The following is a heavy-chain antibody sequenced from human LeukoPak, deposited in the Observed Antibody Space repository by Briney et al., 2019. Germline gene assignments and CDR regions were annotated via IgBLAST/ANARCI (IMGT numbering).Heavy chain of an antibody. CDR1: GFTFSSYG. D-gene: IGHD5-18*01. Sequence: GRSLRLSCAASGFTFSSYGMHWVRQAPGKGLEWVAVISYDGSNKYYADSVKGRFTISRDNSKNTLYLQMNSLRAEDTAVYYCAKERVGNRGGYSYETRGVFDYWGQGTLVTVSS. CDR3: AKERVGNRGGYSYETRGVFDY. V-gene: IGHV3-30*18. CDR2: ISYDGSNK. J-gene: IGHJ4*02.